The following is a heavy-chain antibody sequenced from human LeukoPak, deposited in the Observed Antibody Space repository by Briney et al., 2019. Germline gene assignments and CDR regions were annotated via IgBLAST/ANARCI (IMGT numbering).Heavy chain of an antibody. CDR2: ISTNGGRT. V-gene: IGHV3-64*01. CDR3: ARERRGDDAFDI. CDR1: GFTFSSYA. J-gene: IGHJ3*02. Sequence: PGGSLRLSCAASGFTFSSYAMHWVRQAPGKGLEYVSTISTNGGRTYYANSVKGRFTIFRDNSKNTVYLQMGSLRAEDMAVYYCARERRGDDAFDIWGQGTMVTVSS. D-gene: IGHD3-16*01.